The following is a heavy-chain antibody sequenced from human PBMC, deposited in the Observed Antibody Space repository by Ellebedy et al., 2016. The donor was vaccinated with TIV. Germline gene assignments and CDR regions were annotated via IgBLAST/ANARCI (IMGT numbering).Heavy chain of an antibody. CDR1: GESFSGYY. J-gene: IGHJ4*02. CDR3: ARLGEYYDFWSGYYFDY. CDR2: INHSGST. Sequence: MPSETLSLTCAVYGESFSGYYWSWIRQPPGKGLEWIGEINHSGSTNYNPSLKSRVTISVDTSKNQFSLKLSSVAAADTAVYYCARLGEYYDFWSGYYFDYWGQGTLVTVSS. V-gene: IGHV4-34*01. D-gene: IGHD3-3*01.